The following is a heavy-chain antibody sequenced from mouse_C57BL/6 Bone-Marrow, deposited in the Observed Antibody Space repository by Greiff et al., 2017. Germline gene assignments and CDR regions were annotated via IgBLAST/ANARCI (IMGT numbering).Heavy chain of an antibody. Sequence: VQLKESGAELARPGASVKLSCKASGYTFTSYGISWVKQRTGQGLEWIGEIYPRSGNTYYNEKFKGKATLTADKSSSTAYMELRSLTSEDSAVYFCAGDYGSSGDWFAYWGQGTLVTVSA. CDR2: IYPRSGNT. CDR3: AGDYGSSGDWFAY. CDR1: GYTFTSYG. V-gene: IGHV1-81*01. J-gene: IGHJ3*01. D-gene: IGHD1-1*01.